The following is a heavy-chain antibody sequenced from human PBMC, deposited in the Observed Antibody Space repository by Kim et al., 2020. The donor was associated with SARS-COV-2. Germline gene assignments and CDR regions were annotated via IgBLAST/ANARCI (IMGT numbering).Heavy chain of an antibody. D-gene: IGHD5-12*01. J-gene: IGHJ4*02. CDR1: GFAFSRYW. V-gene: IGHV3-7*01. CDR3: ARAPRGYDSSPFY. Sequence: GGSLRLSCAVTGFAFSRYWMSWVRQTPEKGLEWVASINEDGTEKTYVDSLEDRFTISRDNVRNSLFLQMRNLGIEDAALYYCARAPRGYDSSPFYWCQGT. CDR2: INEDGTEK.